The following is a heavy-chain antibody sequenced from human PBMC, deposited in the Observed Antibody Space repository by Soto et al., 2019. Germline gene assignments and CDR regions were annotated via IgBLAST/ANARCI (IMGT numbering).Heavy chain of an antibody. CDR3: ARDSERTTENDAFDI. D-gene: IGHD1-7*01. CDR1: GGSISSGGYY. CDR2: IYYSGST. V-gene: IGHV4-31*03. J-gene: IGHJ3*02. Sequence: QVQLQESGPGLVKPSQTLSLTCTVSGGSISSGGYYWSWIRKHPGKGLEWIGYIYYSGSTYYNPSLKSRVTISVDTSKNQFSLKLSSVTAADTAVYYCARDSERTTENDAFDIWGQGTMVTVSS.